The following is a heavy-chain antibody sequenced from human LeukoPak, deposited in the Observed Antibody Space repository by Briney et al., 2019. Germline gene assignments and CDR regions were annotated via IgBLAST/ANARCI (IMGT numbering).Heavy chain of an antibody. CDR1: GFTFDDYA. D-gene: IGHD6-19*01. J-gene: IGHJ4*02. CDR3: AKGPGYWAVAGPYDY. CDR2: ISWNSGSI. V-gene: IGHV3-9*01. Sequence: GRSLRLSCAASGFTFDDYAMHWVRQAPGKGLEWVSGISWNSGSIGYADPVKGRFTISRDNAKNSLYLQMNSLRAEDTALYYCAKGPGYWAVAGPYDYWGQGTLVTVSS.